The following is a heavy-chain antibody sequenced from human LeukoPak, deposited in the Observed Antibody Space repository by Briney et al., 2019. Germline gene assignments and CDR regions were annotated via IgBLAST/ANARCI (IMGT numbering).Heavy chain of an antibody. CDR1: GGSINSYY. V-gene: IGHV4-59*01. Sequence: SETLSLTCTVSGGSINSYYWSWIRQPPGKGPECIGYIHYTGSTNYNPSLKSRVTISVDTSKSQFSLKLSSVTAADTAVYYCARDLGRLQLRYFDYWGQGTLVTVSS. CDR2: IHYTGST. CDR3: ARDLGRLQLRYFDY. J-gene: IGHJ4*02. D-gene: IGHD5-24*01.